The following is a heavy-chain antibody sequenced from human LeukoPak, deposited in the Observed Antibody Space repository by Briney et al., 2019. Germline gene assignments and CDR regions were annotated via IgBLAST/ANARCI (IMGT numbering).Heavy chain of an antibody. CDR2: ISSSSSTI. CDR3: AKVEMVITTRYFQH. D-gene: IGHD3-22*01. J-gene: IGHJ1*01. Sequence: GGSLRLSCAASGFTFSSYSMNWVRQAPGKGLEWVSYISSSSSTIYYADSVKGRFTISRDNAKNSLYLQMNSLRAEDTAVYYCAKVEMVITTRYFQHWGQGTLVTVSS. CDR1: GFTFSSYS. V-gene: IGHV3-48*01.